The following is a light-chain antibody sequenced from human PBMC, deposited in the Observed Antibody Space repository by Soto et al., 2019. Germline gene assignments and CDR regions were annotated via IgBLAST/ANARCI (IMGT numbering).Light chain of an antibody. Sequence: QSALTQPASVSGSPGQSITISCTGTSSDVGGHNSVAWYQHNPGKAPKLMIYDVSNRPSGVSSRFSGSKSGNTASLSISGLQAEDEADYYCSSYTSSSTLVFGTGTKPPS. CDR1: SSDVGGHNS. V-gene: IGLV2-14*01. J-gene: IGLJ1*01. CDR2: DVS. CDR3: SSYTSSSTLV.